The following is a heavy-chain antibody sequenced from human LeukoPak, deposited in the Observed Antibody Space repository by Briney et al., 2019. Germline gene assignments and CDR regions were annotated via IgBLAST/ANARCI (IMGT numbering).Heavy chain of an antibody. CDR2: SKNDGRST. CDR3: ARAGYSSGWYYFDY. CDR1: GFILSTYG. Sequence: GGSLRLSCAASGFILSTYGMHWVRQAPGKGLVWVSRSKNDGRSTSYADSVKGRFTISRDSAKNTLFLQMDSLRAEDTAVYYCARAGYSSGWYYFDYWGQGTLVTVSS. V-gene: IGHV3-74*01. D-gene: IGHD6-19*01. J-gene: IGHJ4*02.